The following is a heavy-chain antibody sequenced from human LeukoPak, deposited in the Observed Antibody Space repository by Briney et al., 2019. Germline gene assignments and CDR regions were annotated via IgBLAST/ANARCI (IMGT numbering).Heavy chain of an antibody. V-gene: IGHV3-21*01. D-gene: IGHD1-26*01. CDR2: ISSSTSYI. CDR3: ARVWGVGATLGVFDI. J-gene: IGHJ3*02. CDR1: GFTFSGYS. Sequence: GGSLRLSCAASGFTFSGYSMNWVRQAPGKGLEWVSSISSSTSYIFYADSMKGRFTISRDNAKNSLYLQMNSLRAEDTAVYYCARVWGVGATLGVFDIWGQGTIVTVSS.